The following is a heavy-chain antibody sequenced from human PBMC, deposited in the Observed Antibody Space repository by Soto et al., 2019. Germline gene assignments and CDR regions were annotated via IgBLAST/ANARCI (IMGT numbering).Heavy chain of an antibody. J-gene: IGHJ5*02. D-gene: IGHD3-10*01. CDR3: ARVPTPQATNTLVRRGWFDP. CDR2: IIPILGIA. Sequence: ASVKVSCKASGGTFSSYTISWVRQAPGQGLEWMGRIIPILGIANYAQKFQGRVTITADKSTSTAYMELSSLRSEDTAVYYCARVPTPQATNTLVRRGWFDPWGQGTLVTVSS. V-gene: IGHV1-69*02. CDR1: GGTFSSYT.